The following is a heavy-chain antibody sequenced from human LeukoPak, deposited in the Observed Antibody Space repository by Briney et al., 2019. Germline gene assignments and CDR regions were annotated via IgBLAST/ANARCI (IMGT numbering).Heavy chain of an antibody. D-gene: IGHD3-9*01. CDR3: AKDLAPRHFDWLFPDGNYYYYGMDV. J-gene: IGHJ6*02. Sequence: PGGSLRLSCAASGFTFSSYAMSWVRQAPGKGLEWVSAISGSGGSTYYADSVKGRFTISRDNSKNTLYLQMNSLRAEDTAVYYCAKDLAPRHFDWLFPDGNYYYYGMDVWGQGTTVTVSS. CDR2: ISGSGGST. V-gene: IGHV3-23*01. CDR1: GFTFSSYA.